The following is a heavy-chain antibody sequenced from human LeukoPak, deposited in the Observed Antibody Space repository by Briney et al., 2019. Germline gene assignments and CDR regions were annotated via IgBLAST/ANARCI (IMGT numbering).Heavy chain of an antibody. Sequence: QAGGSLLLSCAASGFAFASFALSWVRQAPGKGLEGVSTIIGSGGNTYYADSVKGRFTISRDNSKNTLYLQMNSMRAEDTAIYYCAKDFLRNMVLGFDYWGQGTLVTVSS. CDR2: IIGSGGNT. CDR3: AKDFLRNMVLGFDY. D-gene: IGHD3-10*01. V-gene: IGHV3-23*01. CDR1: GFAFASFA. J-gene: IGHJ4*02.